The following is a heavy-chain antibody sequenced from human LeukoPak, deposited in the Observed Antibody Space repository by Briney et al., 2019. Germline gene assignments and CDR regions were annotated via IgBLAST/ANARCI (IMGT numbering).Heavy chain of an antibody. V-gene: IGHV4-59*08. J-gene: IGHJ4*02. CDR1: GGSISGYY. CDR2: IYYSGST. CDR3: ARVGDWNDLVY. D-gene: IGHD1-1*01. Sequence: SETLSLTCTVSGGSISGYYWSWIRQPPGKGLEWIGYIYYSGSTNYNPSLKSRVTISVDTSKNQFSLKLSSVTAADTAVYYCARVGDWNDLVYWGQGTLSPSPQ.